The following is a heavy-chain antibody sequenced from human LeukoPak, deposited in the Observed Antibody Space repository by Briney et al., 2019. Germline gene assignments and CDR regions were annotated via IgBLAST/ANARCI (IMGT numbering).Heavy chain of an antibody. CDR3: VRLVDSNWYHEVLLGRDY. CDR2: INYSGST. V-gene: IGHV4-39*01. J-gene: IGHJ4*02. CDR1: GGSISSRPYY. Sequence: SETLSLTCTVSGGSISSRPYYWGWIRQPPGRGLEWIGSINYSGSTYYKASLKNRVTISVDTSKNQFSLKLSSVTAVDRAVYYCVRLVDSNWYHEVLLGRDYWGQGTLVTVSS. D-gene: IGHD4-11*01.